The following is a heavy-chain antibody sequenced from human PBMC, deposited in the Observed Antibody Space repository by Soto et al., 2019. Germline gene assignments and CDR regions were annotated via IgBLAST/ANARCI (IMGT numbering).Heavy chain of an antibody. CDR3: ARDWEYSSSSVAFDI. D-gene: IGHD6-6*01. CDR1: GGSISSYY. CDR2: IYYSGST. J-gene: IGHJ3*02. V-gene: IGHV4-59*01. Sequence: PSETLSLTCTVSGGSISSYYWICVRQPPGKGLEWIVYIYYSGSTNYNPSLKSRVTISVDTSKNQFSLKLSSVTAADTAVYYCARDWEYSSSSVAFDIWGQGTMVTVSS.